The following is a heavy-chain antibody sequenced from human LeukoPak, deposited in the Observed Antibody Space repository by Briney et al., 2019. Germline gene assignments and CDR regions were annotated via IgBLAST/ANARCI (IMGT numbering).Heavy chain of an antibody. J-gene: IGHJ4*02. D-gene: IGHD3-22*01. CDR2: IYYSGST. Sequence: SETLSLTCTVSGYSISSSSYYWGWIRQPPGKGLEWIGSIYYSGSTYYNPSLKSRVTISVDTSKNQFSLKLSSVTAADTAVYYCARGSFYYDSSGYQYYFDYWGQGTLVTVSS. V-gene: IGHV4-39*07. CDR3: ARGSFYYDSSGYQYYFDY. CDR1: GYSISSSSYY.